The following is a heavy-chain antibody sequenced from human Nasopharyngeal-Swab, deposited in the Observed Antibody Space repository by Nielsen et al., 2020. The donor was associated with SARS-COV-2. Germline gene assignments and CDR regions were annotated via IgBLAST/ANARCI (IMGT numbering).Heavy chain of an antibody. J-gene: IGHJ4*02. Sequence: SETLSLTCSVSGASISSTGYHWGWIRQSPGKGLEWIGNIYFTGKTYYSSSLTSRVTLSVDTPNNQFSLRLRSVTAADVAVYYCARSFCSTTSCYIGDYWGQGTLVTVSS. CDR2: IYFTGKT. V-gene: IGHV4-39*01. CDR1: GASISSTGYH. D-gene: IGHD2-2*01. CDR3: ARSFCSTTSCYIGDY.